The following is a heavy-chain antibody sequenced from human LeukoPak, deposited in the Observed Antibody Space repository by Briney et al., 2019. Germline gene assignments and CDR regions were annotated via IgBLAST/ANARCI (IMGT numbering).Heavy chain of an antibody. CDR3: AKRGSCSSTSCLATTFDY. CDR1: GFTFSSYA. V-gene: IGHV3-30*04. J-gene: IGHJ4*02. Sequence: GRSLRLSCAASGFTFSSYAMHWVRQAPGKGLEWVAVISYDGSNKYYADSVKGRFTISRDNSKNTLYLQMNSLRAEDTAVYYCAKRGSCSSTSCLATTFDYWGQGTLVTVSS. D-gene: IGHD2-2*01. CDR2: ISYDGSNK.